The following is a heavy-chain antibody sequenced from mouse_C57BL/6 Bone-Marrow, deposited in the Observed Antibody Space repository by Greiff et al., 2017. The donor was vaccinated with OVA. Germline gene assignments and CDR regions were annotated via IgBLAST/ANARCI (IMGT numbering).Heavy chain of an antibody. V-gene: IGHV3-1*01. CDR2: ISYSGST. CDR1: GYSITSGYD. Sequence: EVKVIESGPGMVKPSQSLSLTCTVTGYSITSGYDWHWIRHFPGNKLEWMGYISYSGSTNYNPSLKSRISLTHDTSKNHFFLKLNSVTTEDTDTDYCARDSSGYWFAYWGQGTLVTVSA. D-gene: IGHD3-2*02. J-gene: IGHJ3*01. CDR3: ARDSSGYWFAY.